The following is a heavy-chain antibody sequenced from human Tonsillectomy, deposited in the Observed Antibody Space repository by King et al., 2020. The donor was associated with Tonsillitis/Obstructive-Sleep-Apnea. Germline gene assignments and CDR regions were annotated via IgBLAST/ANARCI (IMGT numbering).Heavy chain of an antibody. CDR2: ISSKGGST. Sequence: EVQLVESGGGLVQPGGSLRLSCAASGFTFSSYAMHWVRQAPGKGLEYVSAISSKGGSTYYANSVKGRFTISRDNSKNTLYLQMGSLRAEDMAVYYCAGVRSIFGVPGHYFDYWGQGTLVTVSS. J-gene: IGHJ4*02. CDR1: GFTFSSYA. V-gene: IGHV3-64*01. CDR3: AGVRSIFGVPGHYFDY. D-gene: IGHD3-3*02.